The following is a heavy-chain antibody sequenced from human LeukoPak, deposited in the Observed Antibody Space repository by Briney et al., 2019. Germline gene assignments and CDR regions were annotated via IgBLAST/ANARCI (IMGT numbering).Heavy chain of an antibody. D-gene: IGHD3-22*01. J-gene: IGHJ4*02. Sequence: GESLKISCXGSGYSFTRYWIGWVRQMTGKGLEWMGIIYPGDSDTRYSPSFQGQVTISADKSISTAYLQWSSLKASDTAMYYCARSSGYYHDVGGYWGQGTLVTVSS. CDR3: ARSSGYYHDVGGY. CDR2: IYPGDSDT. V-gene: IGHV5-51*01. CDR1: GYSFTRYW.